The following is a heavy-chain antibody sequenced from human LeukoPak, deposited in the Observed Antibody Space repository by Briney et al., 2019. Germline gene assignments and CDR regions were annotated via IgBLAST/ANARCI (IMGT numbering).Heavy chain of an antibody. CDR2: IHGDGTIT. J-gene: IGHJ5*02. V-gene: IGHV3-74*01. Sequence: GGSLRLSCAASGFTFSSNYMHWVRHAPGKGLVWVARIHGDGTITAYADSVKGRFTISRDNAKNTLYLQMNSLRAEDAAVYYCARDRSPGWFDPWGQGTLVTVSS. CDR3: ARDRSPGWFDP. CDR1: GFTFSSNY.